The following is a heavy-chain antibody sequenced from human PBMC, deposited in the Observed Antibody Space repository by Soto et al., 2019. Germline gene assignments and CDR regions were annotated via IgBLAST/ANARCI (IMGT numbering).Heavy chain of an antibody. D-gene: IGHD3-10*01. CDR2: IKGDGSIT. V-gene: IGHV3-74*01. CDR1: GFTFSNYW. J-gene: IGHJ6*03. CDR3: ARGASGRYYRDV. Sequence: EEEVVESGGGLVQPGGSLRLSCTASGFTFSNYWIHWVRQASGKGLVWVARIKGDGSITNYADSVRGRFSISRDNAKNTVYLQMDSLRAEDTAVYYCARGASGRYYRDVWGKGTTVTVS.